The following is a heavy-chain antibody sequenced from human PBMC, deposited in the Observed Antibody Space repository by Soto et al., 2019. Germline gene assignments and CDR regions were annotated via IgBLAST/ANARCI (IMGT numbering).Heavy chain of an antibody. CDR1: GDSVSSNSAA. Sequence: SQTRSLTCVISGDSVSSNSAAWNWIRQSPSRGLEWLERTYYTSKWYNDYAVSVKSRITINADTSKNQFSLQLNSVTPEDTAVYYCARVSIIGSYSHFDYWGQGTLVTVSS. CDR3: ARVSIIGSYSHFDY. V-gene: IGHV6-1*01. J-gene: IGHJ4*01. D-gene: IGHD1-26*01. CDR2: TYYTSKWYN.